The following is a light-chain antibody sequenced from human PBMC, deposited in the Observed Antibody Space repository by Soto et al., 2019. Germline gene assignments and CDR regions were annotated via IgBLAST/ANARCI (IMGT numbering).Light chain of an antibody. CDR1: SSDVGGYDY. CDR3: SSYTRSSISV. V-gene: IGLV2-14*01. J-gene: IGLJ1*01. CDR2: DVI. Sequence: QSALTQPASVSGSPGQSITISCTGTSSDVGGYDYVSWYQQHPGKAPTLLIYDVINRPSGVSFRFSGSKSGNTAFLTISGLQAEDEAEYYCSSYTRSSISVFGTGTKVTVL.